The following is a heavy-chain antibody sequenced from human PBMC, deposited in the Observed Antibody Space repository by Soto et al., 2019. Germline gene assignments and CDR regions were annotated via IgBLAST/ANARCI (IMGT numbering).Heavy chain of an antibody. V-gene: IGHV1-18*04. Sequence: QVQLEQSGTAVKRPGASVKVSCKASGYSFISYGINWVRQAPGQGLEWLGWISPYTGDTKYAQKLQGRVTMTTDRSTSTAYMELRSLRSDDTAVYYWARRCSGGRCYPAAYWGQGPLVTVSS. J-gene: IGHJ4*02. CDR3: ARRCSGGRCYPAAY. CDR1: GYSFISYG. CDR2: ISPYTGDT. D-gene: IGHD2-15*01.